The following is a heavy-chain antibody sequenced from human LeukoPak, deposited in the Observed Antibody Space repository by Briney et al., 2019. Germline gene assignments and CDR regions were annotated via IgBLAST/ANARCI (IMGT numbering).Heavy chain of an antibody. V-gene: IGHV4-61*02. CDR1: GGSISSGSYY. Sequence: SETLSLTCTVSGGSISSGSYYWIWIRQPAGKGLEWIGRIHTSGSTNYSPSLKTRVTISVDPFKNQFSLKLSSVNAAETAVYYCARDFTYDYDTSGNDAFDIWGQGTMVTVSS. J-gene: IGHJ3*02. CDR2: IHTSGST. CDR3: ARDFTYDYDTSGNDAFDI. D-gene: IGHD3-22*01.